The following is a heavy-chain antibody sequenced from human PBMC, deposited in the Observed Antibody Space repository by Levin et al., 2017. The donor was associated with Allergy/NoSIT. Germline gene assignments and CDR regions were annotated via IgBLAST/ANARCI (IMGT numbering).Heavy chain of an antibody. D-gene: IGHD4-17*01. V-gene: IGHV3-23*01. J-gene: IGHJ5*02. CDR3: ARERSYGDYDWFDP. Sequence: QAGGSLRLSCAASGFTFDDYGMSWVRQAPGRGLEWVSSLSGSGRSTYYADSMKGRFIISRDNSKNTLYLQMKSLRPEDTGTYYCARERSYGDYDWFDPWGQGTLVIVSS. CDR2: LSGSGRST. CDR1: GFTFDDYG.